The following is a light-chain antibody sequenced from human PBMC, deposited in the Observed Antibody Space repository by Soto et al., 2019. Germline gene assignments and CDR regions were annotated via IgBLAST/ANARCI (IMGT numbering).Light chain of an antibody. CDR3: QQYNNWLIFT. Sequence: EIVMTRSPATLSVSPGERATLSCRASQSVSSNLAWYQQKPGQAPRLLIYGASTRATGIPARFSGSGSGTEFTLTISSLQSEDFAVYYCQQYNNWLIFTFGPGSKVDIK. V-gene: IGKV3-15*01. CDR2: GAS. J-gene: IGKJ3*01. CDR1: QSVSSN.